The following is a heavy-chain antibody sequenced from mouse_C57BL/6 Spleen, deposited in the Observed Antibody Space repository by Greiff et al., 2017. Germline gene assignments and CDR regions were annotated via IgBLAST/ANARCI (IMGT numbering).Heavy chain of an antibody. CDR3: ARTGGYDGPFAY. Sequence: VQLQQPGAELVKPGASVKMSCKASGYTFTSYWITWVKQRPGQGLEWIGDIYPGSGSTNYNEKFKSKATLTVDTSSSTAYMQLSSLTSEDSAVYYCARTGGYDGPFAYWGQGTLVTVSA. CDR1: GYTFTSYW. J-gene: IGHJ3*01. CDR2: IYPGSGST. V-gene: IGHV1-55*01. D-gene: IGHD2-2*01.